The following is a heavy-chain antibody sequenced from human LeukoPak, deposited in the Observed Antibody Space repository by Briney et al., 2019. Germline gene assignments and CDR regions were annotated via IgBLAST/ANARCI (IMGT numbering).Heavy chain of an antibody. D-gene: IGHD3-10*01. CDR2: INPNSGGT. Sequence: ASVKVSCKASGYTFTGYYMHWVRQAPGQGLEWMGWINPNSGGTNYAQKFQGRVTMTRDTSISTAYMELSRLRSDDTAVYYCARGGQYYYGSGSYPIDYWGQGTLVTVSS. CDR1: GYTFTGYY. V-gene: IGHV1-2*02. CDR3: ARGGQYYYGSGSYPIDY. J-gene: IGHJ4*02.